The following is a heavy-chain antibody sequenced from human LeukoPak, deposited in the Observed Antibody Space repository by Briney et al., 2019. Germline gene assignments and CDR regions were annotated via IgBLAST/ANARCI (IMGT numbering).Heavy chain of an antibody. Sequence: SVKVSCKASGGTFSSYAISWVRQAPGQGLEWMGGIIPIFGTANYAQKFQGRVTITADESTSTAYMELRSLRSDDTAVYYCVRGSSWYDGIPFDYWGQGTLVTVSS. CDR2: IIPIFGTA. V-gene: IGHV1-69*13. J-gene: IGHJ4*02. CDR1: GGTFSSYA. CDR3: VRGSSWYDGIPFDY. D-gene: IGHD6-13*01.